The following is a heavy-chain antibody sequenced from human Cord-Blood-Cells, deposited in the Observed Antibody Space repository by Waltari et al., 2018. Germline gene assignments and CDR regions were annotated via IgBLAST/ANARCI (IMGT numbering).Heavy chain of an antibody. CDR3: ARHLNWYFDL. Sequence: QVQLQESGPGLVKPSETLSLTCTVSGGSISSYYWSWIRQPPGKGLEWIGYIYYSGSTNYNPSLKSRVTISVDTSKNQFSLKRSSVTAADTAVYYCARHLNWYFDLWGRGTLVTVSS. CDR1: GGSISSYY. J-gene: IGHJ2*01. V-gene: IGHV4-59*01. CDR2: IYYSGST.